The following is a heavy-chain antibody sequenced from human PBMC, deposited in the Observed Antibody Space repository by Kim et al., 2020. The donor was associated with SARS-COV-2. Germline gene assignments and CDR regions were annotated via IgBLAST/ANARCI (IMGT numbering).Heavy chain of an antibody. J-gene: IGHJ5*02. CDR3: ARRGGEITTVTTVGDWFDP. V-gene: IGHV5-51*01. CDR2: IYPGDSDT. CDR1: GYSFTSYW. Sequence: GESLKISCKGSGYSFTSYWIGWVRQMPGKGLEWMGIIYPGDSDTRYSPSFQGQVTISADKSISTAYLQWSSLKASDTAMYYCARRGGEITTVTTVGDWFDPWGQGTLVTVSS. D-gene: IGHD4-4*01.